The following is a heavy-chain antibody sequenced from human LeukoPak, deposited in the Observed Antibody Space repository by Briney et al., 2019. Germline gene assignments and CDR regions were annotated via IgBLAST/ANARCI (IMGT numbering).Heavy chain of an antibody. Sequence: SETLSLTCTVSGGSISSSSYYWGWIRQPPGKGLEWIGSIYYTGSTYYNPSLKSRVTISVDTSKNQFSLKLSSVTAADTAVYYCARDGLYYYDSSGYYYHDYWGQGTLVTVSS. J-gene: IGHJ4*02. CDR3: ARDGLYYYDSSGYYYHDY. D-gene: IGHD3-22*01. CDR1: GGSISSSSYY. V-gene: IGHV4-39*07. CDR2: IYYTGST.